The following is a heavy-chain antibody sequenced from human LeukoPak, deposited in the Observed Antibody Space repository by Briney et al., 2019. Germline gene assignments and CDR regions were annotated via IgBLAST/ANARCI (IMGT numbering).Heavy chain of an antibody. D-gene: IGHD3-10*01. J-gene: IGHJ6*02. CDR3: ARESWFGELSNGMDV. CDR2: IYSGGST. Sequence: PGGSLRLSCTASGLTVSSNYMSWVRQSPKKGLEWVSVIYSGGSTYYADSVKGRFTISRDNSKNTLYLQMNSLRAEDTAVYYCARESWFGELSNGMDVWGQGTTVTVSS. CDR1: GLTVSSNY. V-gene: IGHV3-66*01.